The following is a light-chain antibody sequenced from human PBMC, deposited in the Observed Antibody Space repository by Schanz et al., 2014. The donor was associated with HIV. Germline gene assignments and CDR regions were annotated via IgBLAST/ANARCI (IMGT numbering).Light chain of an antibody. CDR2: EVS. V-gene: IGLV2-8*01. CDR1: SSDVGGYNY. CDR3: SSYTSNTRL. Sequence: QSALTQPPSASGSPGQSVTISCTGTSSDVGGYNYVSWYQQHPGKAPKLMIYEVSERPSGVPDRFSGSKSGNTASLTISGLRAEDEADYYCSSYTSNTRLFGTGTKLTVL. J-gene: IGLJ1*01.